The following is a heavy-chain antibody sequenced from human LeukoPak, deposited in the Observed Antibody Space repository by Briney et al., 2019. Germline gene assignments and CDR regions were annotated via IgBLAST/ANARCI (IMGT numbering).Heavy chain of an antibody. D-gene: IGHD3-22*01. V-gene: IGHV4-59*08. Sequence: PSETLSLTCTVSGGSISSYYWGWIRQPPGKGLEWIGYIYYSGSTNYNPSLKSRVTISVDTSKNQFSLKLSSVTAADTAVYYCARLTSRDDSSGYYFNWFDPWGQGTLVTVSS. CDR3: ARLTSRDDSSGYYFNWFDP. CDR1: GGSISSYY. J-gene: IGHJ5*02. CDR2: IYYSGST.